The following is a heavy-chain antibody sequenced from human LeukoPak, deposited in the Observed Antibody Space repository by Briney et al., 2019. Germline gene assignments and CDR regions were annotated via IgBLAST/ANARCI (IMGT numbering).Heavy chain of an antibody. V-gene: IGHV4-39*01. D-gene: IGHD6-19*01. CDR2: IYHRGNT. J-gene: IGHJ5*02. Sequence: PSETLSLTCTVSGDSISSYNYFWGWIRQPPGKGLEWVGSIYHRGNTYYNPSLMSRVTLSADTSKNQFSLKVASVTAADTAVYYCARHVSGDYSSGWYRWFDPWGQGTLVTVSS. CDR1: GDSISSYNYF. CDR3: ARHVSGDYSSGWYRWFDP.